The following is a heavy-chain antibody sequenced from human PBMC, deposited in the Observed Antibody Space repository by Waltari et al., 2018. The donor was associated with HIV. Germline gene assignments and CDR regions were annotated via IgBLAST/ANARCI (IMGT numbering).Heavy chain of an antibody. CDR1: GCPISSSSYY. V-gene: IGHV4-39*01. Sequence: QLQLQESGPGLVKPSETLSPTCTVSGCPISSSSYYWGCIRPPPGTGPEWIGSIYYSRSTYYNPSLKSRVTISVDTSKNQLSLKLSSVTAADTAVYYCASTIADIVVVVAAPEGGWFDPWGQGTLVTVSS. J-gene: IGHJ5*02. D-gene: IGHD2-15*01. CDR2: IYYSRST. CDR3: ASTIADIVVVVAAPEGGWFDP.